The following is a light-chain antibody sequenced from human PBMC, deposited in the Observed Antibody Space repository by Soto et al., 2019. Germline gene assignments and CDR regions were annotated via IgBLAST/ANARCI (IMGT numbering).Light chain of an antibody. Sequence: DIQMTQSPSSLSASVGDRVTITCRASQDSGNYLNWYQQKPGKPPKLLIYDASDLATGVPTRFSGRGSGTAFTFTINSLQPEDFADYYFQQYDDLLSFGGGT. CDR2: DAS. CDR1: QDSGNY. CDR3: QQYDDLLS. V-gene: IGKV1-33*01. J-gene: IGKJ4*01.